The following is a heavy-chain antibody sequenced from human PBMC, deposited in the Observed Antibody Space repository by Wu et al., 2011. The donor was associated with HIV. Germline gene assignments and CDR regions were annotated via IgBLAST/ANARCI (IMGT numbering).Heavy chain of an antibody. V-gene: IGHV1-2*02. CDR3: ARGDTYCGGHCYSG. J-gene: IGHJ4*02. D-gene: IGHD2-21*02. Sequence: QVQLVQSGAEVKKPGASVKVSCKASGYTFSDYYMHWVRQAPGQGLEWMGWINPDSGATNYAQQFQGRVTMTRDTSLSTAYMELNRLKSDDTAVYYCARGDTYCGGHCYSGWGQGTLVTVSS. CDR1: GYTFSDYY. CDR2: INPDSGAT.